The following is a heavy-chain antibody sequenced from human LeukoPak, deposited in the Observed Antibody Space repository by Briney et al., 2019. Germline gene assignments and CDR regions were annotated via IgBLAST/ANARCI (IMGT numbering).Heavy chain of an antibody. CDR3: ARDGGVLGYSYGFSYFDY. J-gene: IGHJ4*02. CDR2: IWYDGSNK. D-gene: IGHD5-18*01. CDR1: GFTFSSYG. Sequence: PGGSLRLSCAASGFTFSSYGMHWVRQAPGKGLEWVAVIWYDGSNKYYADSVKGRFTISRDNSKNTLYLQMNSLRAEDTAVYYCARDGGVLGYSYGFSYFDYWGQGTLVTVSS. V-gene: IGHV3-33*01.